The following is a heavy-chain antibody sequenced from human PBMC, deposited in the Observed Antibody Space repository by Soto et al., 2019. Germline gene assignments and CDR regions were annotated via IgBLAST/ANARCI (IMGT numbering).Heavy chain of an antibody. D-gene: IGHD5-12*01. V-gene: IGHV3-23*01. CDR2: LGGRGNSA. CDR1: GFIFTNYA. Sequence: GWSLRLSCAASGFIFTNYAMNWVRQAPGKGLEWVSVLGGRGNSAYYADSVQGRFTISRDNSKNTLSLQMSSLTADDTAIYYCVREGRGSFDFWGRGTMVTVSS. J-gene: IGHJ3*01. CDR3: VREGRGSFDF.